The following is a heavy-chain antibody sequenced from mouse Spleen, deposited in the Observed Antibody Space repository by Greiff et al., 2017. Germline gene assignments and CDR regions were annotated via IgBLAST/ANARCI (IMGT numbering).Heavy chain of an antibody. J-gene: IGHJ4*01. CDR2: IYPGSGST. CDR3: ARDTNYCYAMDY. Sequence: QVQLQQSGAELVKPGASVKMSCKASGYTFTSYWITWVKQRPGQGLEWIGDIYPGSGSTNYNEKFKSKATLTVDTSSSTAYMQLSSLTSEDSAVYYCARDTNYCYAMDYWGQGTSVTVSS. D-gene: IGHD2-5*01. CDR1: GYTFTSYW. V-gene: IGHV1-55*01.